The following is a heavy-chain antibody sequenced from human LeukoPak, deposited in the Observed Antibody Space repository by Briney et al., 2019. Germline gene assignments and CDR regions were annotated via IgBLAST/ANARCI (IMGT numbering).Heavy chain of an antibody. Sequence: PSQTLSLTCSVSGGPISSGGSYWLWIRQHPGKGLEWIGTIYHSGGTYYAPSLNNRVTISVDTPRDQFSLKLASVTAADTAVYYCASLPYGNYYFHYWGQGTLVTVSS. CDR1: GGPISSGGSY. CDR3: ASLPYGNYYFHY. V-gene: IGHV4-31*03. D-gene: IGHD1-14*01. CDR2: IYHSGGT. J-gene: IGHJ4*02.